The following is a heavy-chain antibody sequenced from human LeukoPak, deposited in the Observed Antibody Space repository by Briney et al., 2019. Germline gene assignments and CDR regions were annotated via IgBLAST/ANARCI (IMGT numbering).Heavy chain of an antibody. J-gene: IGHJ4*02. D-gene: IGHD3-10*01. CDR2: ISYDGSNK. Sequence: GGSLRLSCAASGFTFSNYVMSWVRQAPGKGLEWVAVISYDGSNKYYADSVKGRFTISRDNSKNTLYLQMNSLRAEDTAVYYCARASSMVRGVIIYYFDYWGQGTLVTVSS. CDR3: ARASSMVRGVIIYYFDY. V-gene: IGHV3-30-3*01. CDR1: GFTFSNYV.